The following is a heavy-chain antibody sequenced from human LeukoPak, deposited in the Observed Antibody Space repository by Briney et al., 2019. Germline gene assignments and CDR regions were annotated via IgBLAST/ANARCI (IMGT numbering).Heavy chain of an antibody. J-gene: IGHJ4*02. CDR2: IIPILGIA. Sequence: ASVKVSCKASGGTFSSYAISWVRQAPGQGLEWMGRIIPILGIANYAQKFQGRVTITADKSTSTAYMELSRLRSDDTAVYYCARDKFYYYDSSGLGLDYWGQGTLVTVSS. CDR1: GGTFSSYA. CDR3: ARDKFYYYDSSGLGLDY. D-gene: IGHD3-22*01. V-gene: IGHV1-69*04.